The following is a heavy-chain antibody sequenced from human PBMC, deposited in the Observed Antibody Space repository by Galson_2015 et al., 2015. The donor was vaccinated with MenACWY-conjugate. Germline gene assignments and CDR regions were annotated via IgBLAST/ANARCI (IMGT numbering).Heavy chain of an antibody. Sequence: QSGAEVKKPGESLTISCKGSGYSFTTYWIGWVRQLPGKGLEWMGLISPGDSNTRYSPAFQGQVTISAGKSISTAYLQWNSLQASDTAMYYCARHPPGGRGMDVWGQGTTVTVSS. D-gene: IGHD1-26*01. J-gene: IGHJ6*02. CDR2: ISPGDSNT. CDR3: ARHPPGGRGMDV. V-gene: IGHV5-51*01. CDR1: GYSFTTYW.